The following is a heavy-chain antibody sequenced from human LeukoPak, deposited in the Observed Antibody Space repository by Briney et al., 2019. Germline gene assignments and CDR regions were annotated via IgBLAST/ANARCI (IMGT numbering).Heavy chain of an antibody. Sequence: SETLSLTCTVSGDSVNSLDLWSWVRQPPGKGLEWIGEMYLSGTTHSNPSVKSRVTISIDKSKNQFFLNLSSVTAADTAVYYCAGLVGRYSSGLYYYYFDYWGQGTLVTVSS. V-gene: IGHV4-4*02. CDR1: GDSVNSLDL. J-gene: IGHJ4*02. CDR3: AGLVGRYSSGLYYYYFDY. D-gene: IGHD3-22*01. CDR2: MYLSGTT.